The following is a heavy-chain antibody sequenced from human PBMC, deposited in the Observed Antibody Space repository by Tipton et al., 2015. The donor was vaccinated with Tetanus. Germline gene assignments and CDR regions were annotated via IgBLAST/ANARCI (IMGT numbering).Heavy chain of an antibody. V-gene: IGHV4-34*01. CDR3: ARHSSLKALNY. CDR2: AYYSGST. J-gene: IGHJ4*02. D-gene: IGHD3-9*01. CDR1: GGSFSGYA. Sequence: LRLSCAVDGGSFSGYAWSWIRQSPGKGLEWIGSAYYSGSTYYNPSLKSRVTISVDTSKNHFSLELSSVTAADTAVYYCARHSSLKALNYWGQGTLVTASS.